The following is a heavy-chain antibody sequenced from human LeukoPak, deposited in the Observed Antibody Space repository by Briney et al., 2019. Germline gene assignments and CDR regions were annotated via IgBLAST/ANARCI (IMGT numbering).Heavy chain of an antibody. J-gene: IGHJ6*03. V-gene: IGHV4-59*01. CDR1: GGSLSNYY. CDR2: IYYSRST. D-gene: IGHD3-22*01. CDR3: ARVHDSSCYYYGPWSYFYYYYMDV. Sequence: SETLSLTCTVSGGSLSNYYWSWIRQPPGQGLAWIGYIYYSRSTNYNPSLKSRVTISVYPSRHQFSLKLSSVTAADTAVYYCARVHDSSCYYYGPWSYFYYYYMDVWGKGTTVTVSS.